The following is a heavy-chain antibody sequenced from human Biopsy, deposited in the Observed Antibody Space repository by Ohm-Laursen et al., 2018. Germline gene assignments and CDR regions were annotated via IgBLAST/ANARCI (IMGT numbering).Heavy chain of an antibody. V-gene: IGHV4-59*01. Sequence: GTLSLTCAVSGGSISNYFWTWIRQPPGKGLEWIGYFRFKDRTSYNSSLKSRATISADTSKNQFSLRLSSVTAADTAVYYCALGGGSYVNFDYWGQGTLVTVSS. J-gene: IGHJ4*02. CDR3: ALGGGSYVNFDY. D-gene: IGHD1-26*01. CDR1: GGSISNYF. CDR2: FRFKDRT.